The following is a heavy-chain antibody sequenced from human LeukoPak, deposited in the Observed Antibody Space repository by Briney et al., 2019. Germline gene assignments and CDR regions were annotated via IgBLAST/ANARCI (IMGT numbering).Heavy chain of an antibody. Sequence: GGSLRLSCAASGLTFTSYGMSWVRQAPGKGLELVSAISGSGGRTYYADSVKGRFTISRDNSKNTLYLQVNSLRVEDTAVYYCAKRQSTMVRGVVISYYFDYWGQGTLVTVSS. J-gene: IGHJ4*02. V-gene: IGHV3-23*01. CDR1: GLTFTSYG. CDR3: AKRQSTMVRGVVISYYFDY. D-gene: IGHD3-10*01. CDR2: ISGSGGRT.